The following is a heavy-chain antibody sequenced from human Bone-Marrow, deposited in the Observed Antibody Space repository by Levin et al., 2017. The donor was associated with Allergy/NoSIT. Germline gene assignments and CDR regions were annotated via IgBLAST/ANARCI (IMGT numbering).Heavy chain of an antibody. CDR3: ARRPNGQPTIVFDN. CDR2: LYYTGSP. Sequence: SQTLSLTCSVAGGSISSPSWGWIRQTPGKGLEWIGYLYYTGSPNYSPFFKGRVTISLDLSKNQFSLKLTSVTAADTAVYYCARRPNGQPTIVFDNWGQGTLVTVSS. D-gene: IGHD5-12*01. J-gene: IGHJ4*02. CDR1: GGSISSPS. V-gene: IGHV4-59*08.